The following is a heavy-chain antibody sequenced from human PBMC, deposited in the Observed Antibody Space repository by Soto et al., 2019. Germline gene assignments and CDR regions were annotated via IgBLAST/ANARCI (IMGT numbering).Heavy chain of an antibody. Sequence: SETLSLTCTVSGGSLSSYYWTWIRQSPGKGLEWIGYVYFSGNTNYSPSLKSRVTISIDTSMNQFSLRLASVTAADTAFYFCGSVRPSGYVLSWGQGTLVTVSS. CDR2: VYFSGNT. J-gene: IGHJ5*02. CDR3: GSVRPSGYVLS. V-gene: IGHV4-59*01. CDR1: GGSLSSYY. D-gene: IGHD6-25*01.